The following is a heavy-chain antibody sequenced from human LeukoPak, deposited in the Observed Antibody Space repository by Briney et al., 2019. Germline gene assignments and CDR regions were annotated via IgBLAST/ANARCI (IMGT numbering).Heavy chain of an antibody. CDR2: ISAYNGNT. CDR3: ARDWGRINLNYYGSGSYPLSPIDAFDI. D-gene: IGHD3-10*01. Sequence: ASVKVSCKASGYTFTSYGISWVRQAPGQGLEWMGWISAYNGNTNYAQKLQGRVTMTTDTSTSTAYMELRSLRSDDTAVYYCARDWGRINLNYYGSGSYPLSPIDAFDIWGQGTMVTVSS. J-gene: IGHJ3*02. V-gene: IGHV1-18*01. CDR1: GYTFTSYG.